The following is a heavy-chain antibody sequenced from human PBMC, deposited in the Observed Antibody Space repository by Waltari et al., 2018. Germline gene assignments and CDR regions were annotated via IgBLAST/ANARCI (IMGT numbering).Heavy chain of an antibody. CDR1: GGTFSSYT. D-gene: IGHD4-17*01. Sequence: QVQLVQSGAEVKKPGSSVKVSCKASGGTFSSYTISWVRQTPGQGLEWMGRSIPNMVIANYAQKFKGRATMTADKSTSTAHRELSRLRSEDTAVYYCARARGGGLTVTEYYFDYWGQGTLVTVSS. J-gene: IGHJ4*02. CDR2: SIPNMVIA. V-gene: IGHV1-69*02. CDR3: ARARGGGLTVTEYYFDY.